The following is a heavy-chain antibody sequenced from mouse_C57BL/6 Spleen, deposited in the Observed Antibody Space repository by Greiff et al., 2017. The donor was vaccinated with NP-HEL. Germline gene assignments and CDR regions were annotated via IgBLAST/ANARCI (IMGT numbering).Heavy chain of an antibody. CDR3: TRRGITTVVATYWYFDV. Sequence: QVQLQQSGAELVRPGASVTLSCKASGYTFTDYEMHWVKQTPVHGLEWIGAIDPETGGTAYYQKFKGKAILTADKSSSTAYMELRSLTSEDSAVYYCTRRGITTVVATYWYFDVWGTGTTVTVSS. CDR1: GYTFTDYE. CDR2: IDPETGGT. V-gene: IGHV1-15*01. J-gene: IGHJ1*03. D-gene: IGHD1-1*01.